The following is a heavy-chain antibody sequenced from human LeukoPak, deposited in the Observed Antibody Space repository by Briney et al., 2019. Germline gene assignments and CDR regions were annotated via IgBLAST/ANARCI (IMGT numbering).Heavy chain of an antibody. V-gene: IGHV6-1*01. D-gene: IGHD5-18*01. Sequence: SQTLSLTCAISGDSVSTNSAAWNWIRQSPSRGLEWLGKTYYRSKWLTDYAVSVKSRITVNPDTSKNQFSLTLKLSSVTAADTAVYYCAGTRAYSPLELPYWGQGTLVTVSS. CDR1: GDSVSTNSAA. J-gene: IGHJ4*02. CDR2: TYYRSKWLT. CDR3: AGTRAYSPLELPY.